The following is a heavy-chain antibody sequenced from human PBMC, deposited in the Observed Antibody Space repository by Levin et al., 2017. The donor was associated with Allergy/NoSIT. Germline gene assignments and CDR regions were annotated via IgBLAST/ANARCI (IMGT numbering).Heavy chain of an antibody. J-gene: IGHJ6*02. CDR3: VREGPPYGMDV. CDR2: ISSSSSYI. Sequence: GASVTVSCAASGFTFSTYSMNWVRQAPGKGLAWVSSISSSSSYIYYADSVKGRFTISRDNAKNSLYLQMNSLRAEDTAVYYCVREGPPYGMDVWGQGTTVTVSS. CDR1: GFTFSTYS. V-gene: IGHV3-21*01.